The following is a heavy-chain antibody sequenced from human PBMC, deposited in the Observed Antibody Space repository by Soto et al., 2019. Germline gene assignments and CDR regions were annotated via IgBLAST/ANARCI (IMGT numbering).Heavy chain of an antibody. CDR3: RGDGEASQN. V-gene: IGHV3-30*03. CDR2: ISNEGRKQ. CDR1: GVNFGGYG. D-gene: IGHD6-6*01. J-gene: IGHJ4*02. Sequence: PGGSLRLSCVGSGVNFGGYGMNWARQAPGRGLEWVARISNEGRKQVYADSVKGRFTISRDNPKTMLYLQMDSLRPADTALYYCRGDGEASQNRGPGTQGTVSS.